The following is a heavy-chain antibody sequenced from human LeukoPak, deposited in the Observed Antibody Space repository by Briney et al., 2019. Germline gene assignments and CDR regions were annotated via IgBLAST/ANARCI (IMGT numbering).Heavy chain of an antibody. J-gene: IGHJ4*02. V-gene: IGHV5-51*01. CDR3: ARQELVAATPFYFDY. D-gene: IGHD2-15*01. Sequence: ESLTISRMGSGYSFTSYWIGGVRHMPRKGLEWMGIIYPGYSDTRYSPSFQGQVTISADKSISTAYLQWSSLKASDTAMYYCARQELVAATPFYFDYWGQGTLVTVSS. CDR2: IYPGYSDT. CDR1: GYSFTSYW.